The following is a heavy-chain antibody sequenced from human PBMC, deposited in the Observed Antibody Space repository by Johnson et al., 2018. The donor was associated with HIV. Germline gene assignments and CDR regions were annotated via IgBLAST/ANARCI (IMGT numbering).Heavy chain of an antibody. J-gene: IGHJ3*02. D-gene: IGHD3-22*01. CDR2: ISSSGSTI. CDR1: GFTFSSYA. CDR3: ARGENYYDSSGYWDDAFDI. V-gene: IGHV3-48*03. Sequence: VQLVESGGGLVQPGRSLRLSCAASGFTFSSYAMHWVRQAPGKGLEWVSYISSSGSTIYYADSVKGRFTISRDNAKNSRYLQMRSLRAEDMAVYYCARGENYYDSSGYWDDAFDIWGQGTMVTVSS.